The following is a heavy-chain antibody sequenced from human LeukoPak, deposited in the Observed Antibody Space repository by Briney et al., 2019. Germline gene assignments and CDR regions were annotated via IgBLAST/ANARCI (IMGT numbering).Heavy chain of an antibody. CDR1: GYTFTSYD. CDR2: ISAYNGNT. J-gene: IGHJ4*02. D-gene: IGHD6-19*01. Sequence: ASVKVSCKASGYTFTSYDINWVRQTTGQGLEWMGWISAYNGNTNYAQKLQGRVTMTTDTSTSTAYMELRSLRSDDTAVYYCARPSSGWASYYFDYWGQGTLVTVSS. V-gene: IGHV1-18*01. CDR3: ARPSSGWASYYFDY.